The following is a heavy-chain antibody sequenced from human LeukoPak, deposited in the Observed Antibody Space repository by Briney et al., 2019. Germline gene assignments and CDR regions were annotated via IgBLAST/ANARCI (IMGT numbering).Heavy chain of an antibody. CDR3: ARLTFVTGIFGAVIVEPSHDAFDI. CDR1: GGTFSSYA. D-gene: IGHD3-3*01. CDR2: IIPILGIA. J-gene: IGHJ3*02. V-gene: IGHV1-69*04. Sequence: ASVKVSCKASGGTFSSYAISWVRQAPGQGLEWMGRIIPILGIANYAQKFQGRVTITADKSTSTAYMELSSLRSEDTAVYYCARLTFVTGIFGAVIVEPSHDAFDIWGQGTMVTVSS.